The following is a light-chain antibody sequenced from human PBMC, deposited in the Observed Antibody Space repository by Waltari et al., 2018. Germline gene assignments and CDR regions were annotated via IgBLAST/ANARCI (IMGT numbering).Light chain of an antibody. CDR2: DDN. Sequence: QSVLTQPPSVSAAPGQKVTITCSGGSSNLWSRFLSWYQHFPGTAPQLLVYDDNKRPSGIPDRFSGSKSGTSATLDITGLQTGDEADYYCGTWDTSLTVVVFGGGTKVTVL. CDR1: SSNLWSRF. V-gene: IGLV1-51*01. CDR3: GTWDTSLTVVV. J-gene: IGLJ2*01.